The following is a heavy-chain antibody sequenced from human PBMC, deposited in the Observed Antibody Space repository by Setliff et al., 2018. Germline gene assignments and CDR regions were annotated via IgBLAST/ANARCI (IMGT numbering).Heavy chain of an antibody. D-gene: IGHD6-19*01. Sequence: GGSLRLSCATSGFTFSDYYMSWIRQTPGKGLEWVAYISSSGSLIYYPDSVKGRFTISRDNAKKSVDLQMNSPRAEDTAVYYCATKAVAGTGGQGTLVTVSS. CDR2: ISSSGSLI. V-gene: IGHV3-11*01. CDR1: GFTFSDYY. J-gene: IGHJ4*02. CDR3: ATKAVAGT.